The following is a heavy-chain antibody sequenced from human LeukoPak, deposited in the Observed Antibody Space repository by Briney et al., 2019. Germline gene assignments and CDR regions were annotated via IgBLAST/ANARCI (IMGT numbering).Heavy chain of an antibody. CDR1: GFTFSSNA. J-gene: IGHJ6*02. CDR3: AKDGGRYYYYYGMDV. V-gene: IGHV3-23*01. CDR2: ISGSGGST. D-gene: IGHD3-16*01. Sequence: GGSLRSSCAASGFTFSSNAMSCVRQAPGKGLEWVSAISGSGGSTYYADSVKGRFTISRDNSKNTLYLQMNSLRAEDTAVYYCAKDGGRYYYYYGMDVWGQGTAVTVSS.